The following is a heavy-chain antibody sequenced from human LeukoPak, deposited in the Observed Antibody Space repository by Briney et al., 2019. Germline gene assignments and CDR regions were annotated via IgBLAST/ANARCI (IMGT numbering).Heavy chain of an antibody. J-gene: IGHJ3*02. CDR1: GFTFNSYE. V-gene: IGHV3-48*03. Sequence: GGSLRLSCAASGFTFNSYEMNWVRQAPGKGLEWVSYISRSGNNIYYADSVKGRFTISRDNAKNSLYLQMNSLRAEDTAAYYCARDGYGYGHDAFDIWGQGTMVTVSS. D-gene: IGHD5-18*01. CDR3: ARDGYGYGHDAFDI. CDR2: ISRSGNNI.